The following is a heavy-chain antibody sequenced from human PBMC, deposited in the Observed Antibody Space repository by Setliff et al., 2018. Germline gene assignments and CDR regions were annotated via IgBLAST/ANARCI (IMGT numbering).Heavy chain of an antibody. CDR1: GYSISSDYY. CDR3: AREAGYYDSSGPVGVPYYYYMDV. V-gene: IGHV4-38-2*02. J-gene: IGHJ6*03. Sequence: SETLSLTCTVSGYSISSDYYWGWIRQPPGKGLEWIGSMYHSGSTYYNPSLKSRVTISVDTSKNQFSLKLSSVTAADTAVYYCAREAGYYDSSGPVGVPYYYYMDVWGKGTTVTVSS. D-gene: IGHD3-22*01. CDR2: MYHSGST.